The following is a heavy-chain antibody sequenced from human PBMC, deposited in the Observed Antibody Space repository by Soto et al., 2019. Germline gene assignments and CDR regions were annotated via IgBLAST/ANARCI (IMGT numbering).Heavy chain of an antibody. CDR3: ARRVTYYYGSGPPFDP. V-gene: IGHV4-59*01. Sequence: SETLSLTCTVSGGSISSYYWSWIRQPPGKGLEWIGYIYYSGSTNYNPSLKSRVTISVDTSKNQFSLKLSSVTAADTAVYYCARRVTYYYGSGPPFDPWGQGTLVTVSS. CDR2: IYYSGST. D-gene: IGHD3-10*01. CDR1: GGSISSYY. J-gene: IGHJ5*02.